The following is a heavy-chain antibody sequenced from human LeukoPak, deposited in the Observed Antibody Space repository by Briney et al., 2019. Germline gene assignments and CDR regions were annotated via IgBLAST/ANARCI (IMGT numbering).Heavy chain of an antibody. CDR2: ISYIGTT. J-gene: IGHJ3*02. CDR1: DDSFSSHY. Sequence: PSETLSLTCAVSDDSFSSHYWTWIRQPPGKGLEWIGNISYIGTTNINPSLKSRVTLSIDTSKNQFSLKLSSVTAADTAVYYCARDLVTVTKGFDIWGQGTMVSASS. V-gene: IGHV4-59*11. D-gene: IGHD4-17*01. CDR3: ARDLVTVTKGFDI.